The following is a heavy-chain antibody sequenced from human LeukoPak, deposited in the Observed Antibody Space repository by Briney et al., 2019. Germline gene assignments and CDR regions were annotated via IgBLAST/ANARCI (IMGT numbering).Heavy chain of an antibody. CDR2: ISGSGGST. J-gene: IGHJ1*01. CDR3: AKDPRWGLAANFQH. CDR1: GFTFRDLA. V-gene: IGHV3-23*01. D-gene: IGHD6-13*01. Sequence: GGSLRLSCTASGFTFRDLAMNWVRQAPGKGLEWVSAISGSGGSTYYADSVKGRFTISRDNSKNTLYLQMNSLRAEDTAVYYCAKDPRWGLAANFQHWGQGTLVTVSS.